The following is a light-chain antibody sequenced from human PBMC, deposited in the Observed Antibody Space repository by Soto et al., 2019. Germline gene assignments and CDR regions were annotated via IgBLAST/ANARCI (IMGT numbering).Light chain of an antibody. CDR3: SSYAGSNYPYV. Sequence: QSVMTQPPSVSAAPGQKVTISCSGSSSNIGGNSVSWYQQLPGTAPKLLIYDDNKRPSGVPDRFSGSKSGNTASLTVSGLQAEDEGDYYCSSYAGSNYPYVFGTGTKLTVL. CDR2: DDN. J-gene: IGLJ1*01. V-gene: IGLV1-51*01. CDR1: SSNIGGNS.